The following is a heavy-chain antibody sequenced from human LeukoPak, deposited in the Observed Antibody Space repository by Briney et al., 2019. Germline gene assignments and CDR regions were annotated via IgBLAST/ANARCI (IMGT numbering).Heavy chain of an antibody. D-gene: IGHD3-9*01. J-gene: IGHJ4*02. CDR2: INPNSGGT. CDR3: AREREDILTGYRTFDY. CDR1: GYTFTPYY. Sequence: SSVKVSCKASGYTFTPYYMHGVRQAPGQGLEGMGWINPNSGGTNYEQKFQGRVTMTRDTSISTAYMELSRLRSEDTAVYYCAREREDILTGYRTFDYWGQGTLVTVSS. V-gene: IGHV1-2*02.